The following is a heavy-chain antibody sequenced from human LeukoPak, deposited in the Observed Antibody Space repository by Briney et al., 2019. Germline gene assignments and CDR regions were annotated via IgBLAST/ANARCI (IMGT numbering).Heavy chain of an antibody. V-gene: IGHV4-4*07. Sequence: PSETLSLTCTVSGGSISSYYWSWIRQPAGKGLEWIGRIYTSGSTNYNPSLKSRVTISGATSKNQFSLKLSSVTAADTAVYYCTRDNPGMTSTDTWGQGTLVTVSS. CDR3: TRDNPGMTSTDT. D-gene: IGHD1-1*01. CDR1: GGSISSYY. CDR2: IYTSGST. J-gene: IGHJ4*02.